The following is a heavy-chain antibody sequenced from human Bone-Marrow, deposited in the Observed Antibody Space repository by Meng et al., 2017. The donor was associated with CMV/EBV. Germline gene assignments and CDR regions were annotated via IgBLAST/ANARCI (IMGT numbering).Heavy chain of an antibody. CDR2: ITHSGST. V-gene: IGHV4-34*01. J-gene: IGHJ4*02. CDR3: ATRRAHSDGRGSWYYQFDH. CDR1: GGPFSGY. Sequence: QGNLQGWGEGLLKVWGTPSPTCGVYGGPFSGYWGWVRQPPGKGLEWIGEITHSGSTNYNVSLKSRVTMSIDTSNKQFSLRLSSVTAADTAVYYCATRRAHSDGRGSWYYQFDHWGQGTLVTVSS. D-gene: IGHD3-22*01.